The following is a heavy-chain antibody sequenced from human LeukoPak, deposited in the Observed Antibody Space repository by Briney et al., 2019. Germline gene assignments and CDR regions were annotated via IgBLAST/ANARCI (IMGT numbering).Heavy chain of an antibody. Sequence: SETLSLTCTVSGYSISSGNYWDWIRQPPGKGLEWIGSIYHSGSTYYNPSLKSRVTISVDTSKNQFSLKLSSVTAADTAVYYCHRWSGDYWGQGTLVTVSS. J-gene: IGHJ4*02. D-gene: IGHD6-13*01. CDR3: HRWSGDY. CDR2: IYHSGST. V-gene: IGHV4-38-2*02. CDR1: GYSISSGNY.